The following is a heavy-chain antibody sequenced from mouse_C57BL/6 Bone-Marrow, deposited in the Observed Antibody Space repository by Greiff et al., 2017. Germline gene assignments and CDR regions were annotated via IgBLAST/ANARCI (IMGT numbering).Heavy chain of an antibody. D-gene: IGHD1-1*01. V-gene: IGHV14-4*01. CDR2: IDPENGDT. Sequence: EVQLQQSVAELVRPGASVKLSCKASGFNIKDDYMHWVKQRPEQGLAWIGWIDPENGDTEYASQFQGKATIPADHSSNPAYLQLSSLTSEDTAVYYCSLLLRYLYYFDYCGQGTTLTVSS. CDR1: GFNIKDDY. J-gene: IGHJ2*01. CDR3: SLLLRYLYYFDY.